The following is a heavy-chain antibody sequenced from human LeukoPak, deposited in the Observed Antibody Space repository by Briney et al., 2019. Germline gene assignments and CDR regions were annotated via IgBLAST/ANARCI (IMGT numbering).Heavy chain of an antibody. J-gene: IGHJ4*02. CDR2: YAGSDTTT. V-gene: IGHV3-48*03. D-gene: IGHD3-22*01. Sequence: GGPLRLSCAASGFVFRAYEMKGVRQAPGKGLEWVAYYAGSDTTTYYADSVKGRFTISRDNARNSLYLQMNSLRAEDTALYYCTTLGYHLDSWGQGTLVTVSS. CDR1: GFVFRAYE. CDR3: TTLGYHLDS.